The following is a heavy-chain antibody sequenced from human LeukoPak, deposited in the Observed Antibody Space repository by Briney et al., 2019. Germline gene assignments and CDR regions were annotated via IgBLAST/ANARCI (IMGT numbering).Heavy chain of an antibody. V-gene: IGHV4-4*09. CDR2: VYTSGST. CDR1: GGSFTSYY. CDR3: ARQLSRYYFDY. J-gene: IGHJ4*02. D-gene: IGHD3-16*02. Sequence: SETLSLTCTVSGGSFTSYYWSWIRQPPGKGLEWIGYVYTSGSTNYNPSLKGRITISVDTSNNQFSLKLSSVTAADTAVYYCARQLSRYYFDYWGQGTLVTVSS.